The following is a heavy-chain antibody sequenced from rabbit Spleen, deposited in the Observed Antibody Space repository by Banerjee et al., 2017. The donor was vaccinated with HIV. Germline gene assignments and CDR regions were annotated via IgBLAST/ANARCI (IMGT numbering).Heavy chain of an antibody. J-gene: IGHJ2*01. CDR2: VPGSSSGFT. V-gene: IGHV1S45*01. D-gene: IGHD1-1*01. CDR3: ARNYVNAFDP. CDR1: GFSFNDDYV. Sequence: QQQLVESGGGLVKPGASLTLTCKASGFSFNDDYVMCRVRQAPGKGLEWISCVPGSSSGFTYSATWAKGRFTCSKTSSTTVTLQMTSLTVADTATYFCARNYVNAFDPWGPGTLVTVS.